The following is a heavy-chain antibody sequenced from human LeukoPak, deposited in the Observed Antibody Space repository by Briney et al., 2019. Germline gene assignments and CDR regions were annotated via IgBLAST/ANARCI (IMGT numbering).Heavy chain of an antibody. Sequence: GGSLRLSCAASGFTFSSYAMSWVCQAPGKGLEWVSAISGSGGSTYYADSVKGRFTISRDNSKNTLYLQMNSLRAEDTAVYYCAKGQYQLLYGGFDYWGQGTLVTVSS. V-gene: IGHV3-23*01. D-gene: IGHD2-2*02. J-gene: IGHJ4*02. CDR3: AKGQYQLLYGGFDY. CDR1: GFTFSSYA. CDR2: ISGSGGST.